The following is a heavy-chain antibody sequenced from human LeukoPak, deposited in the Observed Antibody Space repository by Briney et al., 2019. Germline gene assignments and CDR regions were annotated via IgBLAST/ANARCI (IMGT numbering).Heavy chain of an antibody. V-gene: IGHV1-3*03. CDR1: GYTFTSYA. J-gene: IGHJ4*02. D-gene: IGHD5-12*01. CDR3: ARDRDHSGYDSTFDY. Sequence: GASVKVSCKASGYTFTSYAMHWVRQAPGQRLEWMGWINAGNGNTKYSQEFQGRVTITRDTSASTAYMELSSLRSEDMAVYYCARDRDHSGYDSTFDYWGQGTLVTVSS. CDR2: INAGNGNT.